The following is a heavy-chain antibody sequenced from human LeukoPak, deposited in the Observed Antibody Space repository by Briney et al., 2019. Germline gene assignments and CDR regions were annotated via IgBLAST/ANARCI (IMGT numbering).Heavy chain of an antibody. CDR3: AKAYHGYSYGPGN. D-gene: IGHD5-18*01. V-gene: IGHV3-23*01. CDR2: ISGSGGST. CDR1: GFTFSSYA. Sequence: PGGSLRLSCAASGFTFSSYAMSWVRQAPGKELEWVSAISGSGGSTYYADSVKGRFTISRDNSKNTLYLQMNSLRAEDTAVYYCAKAYHGYSYGPGNWGQGTLVTVSS. J-gene: IGHJ4*02.